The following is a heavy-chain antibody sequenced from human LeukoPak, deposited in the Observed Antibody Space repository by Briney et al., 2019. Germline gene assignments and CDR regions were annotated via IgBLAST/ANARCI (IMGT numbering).Heavy chain of an antibody. Sequence: PGGSLRLSCAASGFTFSSYEMSWVRQAPGKGLEWVSYISNSGNTIYYADSVKGRFTISRDNAKNSLYLQMNSLRAEDTVVYYCARRSRGTGSWYYFDYWGQGTLVTVSS. CDR3: ARRSRGTGSWYYFDY. J-gene: IGHJ4*02. CDR1: GFTFSSYE. D-gene: IGHD3-10*01. CDR2: ISNSGNTI. V-gene: IGHV3-48*03.